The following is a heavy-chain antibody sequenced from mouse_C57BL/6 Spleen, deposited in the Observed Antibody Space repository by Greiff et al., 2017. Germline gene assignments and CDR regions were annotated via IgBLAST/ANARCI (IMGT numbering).Heavy chain of an antibody. J-gene: IGHJ2*01. V-gene: IGHV7-1*01. CDR1: GFTFSDFY. Sequence: EVMLVESGGGLVQSGRSLRLSCATSGFTFSDFYMEWVRQAPGKGLEWIAASRNKANDYTTEYSASVKGRFIVSRDTSQSILYLQMNALRAEDTAIYYCARDGGDCYFDYWGQGTTLTVSS. CDR3: ARDGGDCYFDY. CDR2: SRNKANDYTT.